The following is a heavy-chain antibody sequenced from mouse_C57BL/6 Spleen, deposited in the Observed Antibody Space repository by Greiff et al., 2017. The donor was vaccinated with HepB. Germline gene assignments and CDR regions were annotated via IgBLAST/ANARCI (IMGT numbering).Heavy chain of an antibody. Sequence: VQLKESGPELVKPGASVKISCKASGYSFTGYYMNWVKQSPEKSLEWIGEINPSTGGTTYNQKFKAKATLTVDKSSSTAYMQLKSLTSEDSAVYYCARGGLRRGNAMDYWGQGTSVTVSS. D-gene: IGHD2-4*01. CDR1: GYSFTGYY. CDR3: ARGGLRRGNAMDY. CDR2: INPSTGGT. V-gene: IGHV1-42*01. J-gene: IGHJ4*01.